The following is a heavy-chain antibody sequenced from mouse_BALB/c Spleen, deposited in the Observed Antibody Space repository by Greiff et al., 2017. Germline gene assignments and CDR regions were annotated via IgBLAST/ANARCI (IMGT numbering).Heavy chain of an antibody. CDR1: GFSLTSYG. V-gene: IGHV2-9*02. J-gene: IGHJ4*01. CDR3: ARDGHYVGYYAMDY. D-gene: IGHD1-1*01. CDR2: IWAGGST. Sequence: VQLQQSGPGLVAPSQSLSITCTVSGFSLTSYGVHWVRQPPGKGLEWLGVIWAGGSTNYNSALMSRLSISKDNSKSQVFLKMNSLQTDDTAMYYCARDGHYVGYYAMDYWGQGTSVTVSS.